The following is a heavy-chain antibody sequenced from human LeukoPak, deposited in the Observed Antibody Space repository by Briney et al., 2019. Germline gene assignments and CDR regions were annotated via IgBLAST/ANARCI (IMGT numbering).Heavy chain of an antibody. CDR1: GGSISSYY. CDR2: IYTSGST. Sequence: SETLSLTCTVSGGSISSYYWSWIRQPAGKGLEWIGRIYTSGSTNYNPSLKSRVIISVDSSKNQFSLKMTSVTAADTAVYYCAREFQHWGQGTLVIVSS. CDR3: AREFQH. J-gene: IGHJ1*01. V-gene: IGHV4-4*07.